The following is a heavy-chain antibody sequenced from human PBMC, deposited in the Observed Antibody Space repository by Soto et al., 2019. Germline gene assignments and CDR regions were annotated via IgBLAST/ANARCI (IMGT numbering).Heavy chain of an antibody. D-gene: IGHD6-19*01. Sequence: SETLSLTCTVSGGSVSSGSYYWSWIRQPPGKGLEWIGYIYYSGSTNYNPSLKSRVTISVDASKNQFSLKLSSVTAADTAVYYCARAFSSGWLDYWGQGTLVTVSS. CDR1: GGSVSSGSYY. CDR3: ARAFSSGWLDY. CDR2: IYYSGST. J-gene: IGHJ4*02. V-gene: IGHV4-61*01.